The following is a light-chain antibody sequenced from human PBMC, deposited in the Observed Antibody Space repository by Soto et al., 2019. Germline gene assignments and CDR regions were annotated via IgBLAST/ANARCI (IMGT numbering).Light chain of an antibody. CDR2: SNN. V-gene: IGLV1-44*01. Sequence: QAVLTQPPSASGTPGQRVTISCSGSSSNIGSNTVNWYQQLPGTAPKLLIYSNNQRPSGVPDRFSGSKSGTSASLAISGLQSDDEPDYYSAACDDSLNAYVFSTGTKLTVL. CDR3: AACDDSLNAYV. CDR1: SSNIGSNT. J-gene: IGLJ1*01.